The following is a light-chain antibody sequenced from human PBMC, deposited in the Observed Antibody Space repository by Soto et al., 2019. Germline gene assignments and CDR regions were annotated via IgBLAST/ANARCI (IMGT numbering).Light chain of an antibody. J-gene: IGKJ1*01. V-gene: IGKV3-15*01. Sequence: EIVMTPSPATLSVSPGERATLSCRASQTINNNVAWYQLKDGQVPRLLIYGASTRAADVPARFSGGGSGTEFTLTISSLQSEDFAEYHCQQYNNWPQTFGQGTKVDIK. CDR2: GAS. CDR1: QTINNN. CDR3: QQYNNWPQT.